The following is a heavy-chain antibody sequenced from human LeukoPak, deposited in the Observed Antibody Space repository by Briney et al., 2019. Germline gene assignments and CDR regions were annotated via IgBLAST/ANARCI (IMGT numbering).Heavy chain of an antibody. CDR1: GGSISSYY. J-gene: IGHJ3*02. D-gene: IGHD2-21*01. Sequence: SETLSLTCTVSGGSISSYYWSWIRQPPGKGLEWIGNIYYSGSTNYNPSLKSRVTISVDTSKNQFSLKLSSVTAADTAVYYCARDGGNSAFDIWGQGTMVTVSS. V-gene: IGHV4-59*01. CDR3: ARDGGNSAFDI. CDR2: IYYSGST.